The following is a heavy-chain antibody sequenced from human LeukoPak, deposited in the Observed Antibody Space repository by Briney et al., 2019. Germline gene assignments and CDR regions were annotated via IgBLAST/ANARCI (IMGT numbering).Heavy chain of an antibody. CDR3: ARGWLAETTVVTPYNY. V-gene: IGHV1-69*13. D-gene: IGHD4-23*01. CDR2: ITPIFGTA. J-gene: IGHJ4*02. Sequence: SVKVSCKATGGTFSTCDISWVRQAPGQGLEWMGGITPIFGTAKYAQKFQGRVTITAVESMSTAYMELSSLRSEDTAVYYCARGWLAETTVVTPYNYWGQGTLVTVSS. CDR1: GGTFSTCD.